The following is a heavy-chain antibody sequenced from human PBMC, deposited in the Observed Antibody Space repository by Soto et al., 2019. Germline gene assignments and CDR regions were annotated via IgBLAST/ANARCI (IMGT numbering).Heavy chain of an antibody. CDR3: VRDLYPPERSYDSRAFHF. CDR1: GFTFSIYS. D-gene: IGHD3-22*01. Sequence: EVELVESGGGLVKPGGSLRLSCAASGFTFSIYSMVWVRQAPGKGLEWVTSISSTGAYKYYADSLHGRFTISRDNAKNSWYLQMNSLRAEDTAVYYCVRDLYPPERSYDSRAFHFWGQGTLVTVSS. J-gene: IGHJ4*02. CDR2: ISSTGAYK. V-gene: IGHV3-21*01.